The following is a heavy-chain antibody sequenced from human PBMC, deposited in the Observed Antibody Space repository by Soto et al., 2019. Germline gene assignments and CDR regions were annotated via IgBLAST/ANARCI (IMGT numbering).Heavy chain of an antibody. V-gene: IGHV1-18*01. CDR2: ISAYNGNT. D-gene: IGHD5-12*01. CDR1: CYTFSSYG. CDR3: ARGGDGYNWEFDY. J-gene: IGHJ4*02. Sequence: SVKVSFKDSCYTFSSYGISWVRQAPGQGLEWMGWISAYNGNTNYAQNLQGRVTMTTDTSTSTAYMELRSLRSDDTAVYYCARGGDGYNWEFDYWGQGTLVTVSS.